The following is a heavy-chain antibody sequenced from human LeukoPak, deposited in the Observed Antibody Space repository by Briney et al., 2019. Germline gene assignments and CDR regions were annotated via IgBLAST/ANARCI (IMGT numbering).Heavy chain of an antibody. D-gene: IGHD7-27*01. CDR1: GGSFSGYY. Sequence: SETLSLTCAVYGGSFSGYYWSWIRQPPGKGLEWIGEIDHSGSTNYNPSLKSRVTISVDTSKNQFSLNLSSVTAADTAVYYCASRKLGNDYWGQGTLVTVSS. V-gene: IGHV4-34*01. CDR3: ASRKLGNDY. J-gene: IGHJ4*02. CDR2: IDHSGST.